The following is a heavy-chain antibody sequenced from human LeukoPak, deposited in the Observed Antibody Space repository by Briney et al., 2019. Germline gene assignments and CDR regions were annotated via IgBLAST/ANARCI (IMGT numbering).Heavy chain of an antibody. CDR1: GGSISSGGYS. V-gene: IGHV4-30-2*01. Sequence: SETLSLTCAVSGGSISSGGYSWSWIRQPPGKGLEWIGYIYHSGSTYSNPSLKSRVTISVDTSKNQFSLKLSSVTAADTAVYYCARGPPYYYGSGISNAFDIWGQGTMVTVSS. D-gene: IGHD3-10*01. CDR2: IYHSGST. J-gene: IGHJ3*02. CDR3: ARGPPYYYGSGISNAFDI.